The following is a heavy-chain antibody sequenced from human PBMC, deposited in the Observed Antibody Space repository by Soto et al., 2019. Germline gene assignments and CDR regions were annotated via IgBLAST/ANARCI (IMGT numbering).Heavy chain of an antibody. D-gene: IGHD3-22*01. J-gene: IGHJ6*02. V-gene: IGHV4-31*02. CDR1: GGPVSGDDLY. Sequence: HLQESGPGLLKPSQTLSLTCVVSGGPVSGDDLYWRWIRHLPGKGLEWIANGYHTGTTYYNPSLKSRVSMSVGTSQNQFSMMLASVTAADTAVYYCARALVTYYNSRDYHYYFAMDVWSQGTSVTVSS. CDR2: GYHTGTT. CDR3: ARALVTYYNSRDYHYYFAMDV.